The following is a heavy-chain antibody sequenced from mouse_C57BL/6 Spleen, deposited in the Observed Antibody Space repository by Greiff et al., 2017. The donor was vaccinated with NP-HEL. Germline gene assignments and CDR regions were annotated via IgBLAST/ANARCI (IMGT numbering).Heavy chain of an antibody. CDR3: AKTGDSEDY. CDR2: IRNKANNHAS. Sequence: EVQLVESGGGLVQPGGSMKLSCAASGFTFSDAWMDWVRQSPEKGLEWVAEIRNKANNHASYYAVSGKGRLTNSAEDSKRSVYLQMNSLRAVDAGINYYAKTGDSEDYWGQGTTLTVSS. D-gene: IGHD2-4*01. V-gene: IGHV6-6*01. CDR1: GFTFSDAW. J-gene: IGHJ2*01.